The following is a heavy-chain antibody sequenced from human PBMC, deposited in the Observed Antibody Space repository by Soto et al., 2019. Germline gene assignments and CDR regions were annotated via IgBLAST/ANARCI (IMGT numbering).Heavy chain of an antibody. CDR3: ARGTVLVVAANKYTDAFDF. D-gene: IGHD2-15*01. J-gene: IGHJ3*01. CDR2: MYYSGST. Sequence: PSETLSLTCTVSGGSISSYYWNWIRQSPGKGLAWIGYMYYSGSTKYNPSLKSRVTISLDTSKNQFSLNLRSVTAADTAVYYCARGTVLVVAANKYTDAFDFWGQGTMVTVSS. CDR1: GGSISSYY. V-gene: IGHV4-59*01.